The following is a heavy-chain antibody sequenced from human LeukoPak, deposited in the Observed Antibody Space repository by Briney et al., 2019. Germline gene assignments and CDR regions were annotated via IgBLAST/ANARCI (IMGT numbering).Heavy chain of an antibody. CDR1: GGSISSYY. Sequence: SSETLSLTCTVSGGSISSYYWGWIRQPPGKGLEWIGYIYYSGGTNYNPSLKSRVTISVDTSKNQFSLKLSSVTAADTAVYYCARAYGYCSSTSCLYYYYGMDVWGQGTTVTVSS. CDR3: ARAYGYCSSTSCLYYYYGMDV. V-gene: IGHV4-59*01. CDR2: IYYSGGT. J-gene: IGHJ6*02. D-gene: IGHD2-2*03.